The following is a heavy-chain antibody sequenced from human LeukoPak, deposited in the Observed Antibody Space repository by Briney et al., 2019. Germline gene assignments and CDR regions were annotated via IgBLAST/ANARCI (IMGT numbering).Heavy chain of an antibody. D-gene: IGHD3-22*01. CDR2: ISSSSSTI. J-gene: IGHJ3*02. CDR3: ARVVVMINDAFDI. CDR1: GFTFSSYS. Sequence: GGSLRLSCAASGFTFSSYSMNWVRQAPGKGLEWVSYISSSSSTIYYADSVKGRFTISRDNAKNSLYLQMNSLRAEDTAVYYCARVVVMINDAFDIWGQGTMVTVSS. V-gene: IGHV3-48*01.